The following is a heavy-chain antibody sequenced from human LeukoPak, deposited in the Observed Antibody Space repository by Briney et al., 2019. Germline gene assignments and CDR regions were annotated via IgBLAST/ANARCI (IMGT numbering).Heavy chain of an antibody. D-gene: IGHD6-25*01. CDR1: GFTFSNYA. Sequence: RGSLRHSFAAPGFTFSNYAIISVRQASAKGRVWVSVSSGGGCPTYYADSVKGRFTISRDNSKNTLYLQMNSLRAEDAAVYFCAKNSGYSWQYFFDYWGQGTLVTVSS. CDR3: AKNSGYSWQYFFDY. J-gene: IGHJ4*02. V-gene: IGHV3-23*01. CDR2: SSGGGCPT.